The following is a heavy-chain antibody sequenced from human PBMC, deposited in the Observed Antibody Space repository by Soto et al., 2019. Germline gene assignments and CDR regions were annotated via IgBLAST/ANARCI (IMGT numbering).Heavy chain of an antibody. CDR1: GGSFSGYY. D-gene: IGHD3-3*01. V-gene: IGHV4-34*01. CDR2: INHSGST. Sequence: PSETLSLTCAVYGGSFSGYYWSWIRQPPGKGLEWIGEINHSGSTNYNPSLKSRVTISVDTSKNQFSLKLSSVTAADTAVYYCARGNTIFGVVPDHRMDVWGKGTMVTVSS. CDR3: ARGNTIFGVVPDHRMDV. J-gene: IGHJ6*03.